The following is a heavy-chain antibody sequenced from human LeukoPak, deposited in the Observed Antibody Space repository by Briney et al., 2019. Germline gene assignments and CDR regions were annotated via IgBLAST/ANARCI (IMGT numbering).Heavy chain of an antibody. CDR2: ISSSSSYI. CDR1: GFTFSSYS. Sequence: GGSLRLSCAASGFTFSSYSMNWVRQARGKGLEWVSSISSSSSYIYYADSVKGRFTISRDNAKNSLYLQMNSLRAEDTAVYYCAATKYYDSSGYYYGFDYWGQGTLVTVSS. D-gene: IGHD3-22*01. CDR3: AATKYYDSSGYYYGFDY. J-gene: IGHJ4*02. V-gene: IGHV3-21*01.